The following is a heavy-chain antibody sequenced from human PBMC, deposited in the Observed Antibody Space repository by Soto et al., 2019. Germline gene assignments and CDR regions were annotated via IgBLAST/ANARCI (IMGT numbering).Heavy chain of an antibody. CDR2: MNANNGRT. J-gene: IGHJ4*02. D-gene: IGHD3-10*01. V-gene: IGHV1-8*02. CDR1: GYTFTSYD. CDR3: ARGRWGVAPDC. Sequence: QVQLVQSGAEVKKPGASVTVSCKASGYTFTSYDINWVRQATGQGFEWMGWMNANNGRTGYAQKFQGRVTMTRNTAINTAYMILSSLGSEDTAVYYCARGRWGVAPDCWGQGTLVTVSS.